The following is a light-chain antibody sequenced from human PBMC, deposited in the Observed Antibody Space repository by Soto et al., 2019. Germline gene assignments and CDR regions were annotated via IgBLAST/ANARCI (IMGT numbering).Light chain of an antibody. CDR1: QSISSW. Sequence: DIQMTQSPSTLSASVRDRVTITCRASQSISSWLAWYQQKPGKAPKLLIYKASSLESGVPSRFGGSGSGTEFTLTISSLQPDDFATYYCQQYNSYSTFGQGTKVDIK. CDR3: QQYNSYST. J-gene: IGKJ1*01. CDR2: KAS. V-gene: IGKV1-5*03.